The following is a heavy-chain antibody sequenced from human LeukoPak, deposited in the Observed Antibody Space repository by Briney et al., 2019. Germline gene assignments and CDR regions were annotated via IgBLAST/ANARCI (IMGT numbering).Heavy chain of an antibody. J-gene: IGHJ4*02. CDR1: GFAFSSYA. Sequence: GGSLRLSCAASGFAFSSYAMSWVRQAPGKGLEWVSAISDSGGSTFYADSVKGRFTMSRDNSRNTLYLQMNSLRAGDTAVYYCAKIGLYSNSFDYWGQGTLVTVSS. CDR2: ISDSGGST. V-gene: IGHV3-23*01. D-gene: IGHD4-11*01. CDR3: AKIGLYSNSFDY.